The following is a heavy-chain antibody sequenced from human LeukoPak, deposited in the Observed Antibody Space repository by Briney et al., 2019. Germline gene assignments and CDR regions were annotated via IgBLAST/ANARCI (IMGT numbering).Heavy chain of an antibody. Sequence: PGKSLRLSCAASGFTFGNYAMHWVRQAPGKGLEWVSLISSGGTYEYYADSVKGRFTISRDNSENTLYLQLNSLRAEDTAVYYCARDSTYYYDSGSSGPHYFDNWGQGTLVTVSS. J-gene: IGHJ4*02. D-gene: IGHD3-10*01. V-gene: IGHV3-30*01. CDR2: ISSGGTYE. CDR1: GFTFGNYA. CDR3: ARDSTYYYDSGSSGPHYFDN.